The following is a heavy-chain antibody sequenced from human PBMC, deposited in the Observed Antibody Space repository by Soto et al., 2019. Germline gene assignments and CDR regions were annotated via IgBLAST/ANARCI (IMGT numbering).Heavy chain of an antibody. V-gene: IGHV4-4*07. CDR1: GGSLNNFY. CDR2: IHASGST. Sequence: SETRSRTCSVSGGSLNNFYWNWIRQTAGKGLEWIVRIHASGSTNYNPSLKSRATLSVDTSKNQFSLKVRSVTAADTAVYYCARSSHKESWFDPWGQGTLVTVSS. CDR3: ARSSHKESWFDP. D-gene: IGHD6-19*01. J-gene: IGHJ5*02.